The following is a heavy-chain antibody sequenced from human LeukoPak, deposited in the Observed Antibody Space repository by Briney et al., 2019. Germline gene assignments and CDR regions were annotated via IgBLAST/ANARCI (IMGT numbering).Heavy chain of an antibody. J-gene: IGHJ5*02. D-gene: IGHD6-19*01. CDR2: IYSGGST. CDR3: ARVKGQWLVMDWFDP. V-gene: IGHV3-66*02. Sequence: SGGSLRLSCAASGSTVRSNYMSWVRQAPGKGLEWVSVIYSGGSTYYADSVKGRFTISRDSSKNTLYLQMNNLRAEDTAVYYCARVKGQWLVMDWFDPWGQGTLVTVSS. CDR1: GSTVRSNY.